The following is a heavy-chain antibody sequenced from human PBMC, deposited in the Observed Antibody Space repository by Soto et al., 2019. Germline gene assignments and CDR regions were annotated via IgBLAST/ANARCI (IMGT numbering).Heavy chain of an antibody. CDR1: GFTFSSYV. V-gene: IGHV3-23*01. CDR3: AKDAIAVAGTPYFDY. CDR2: VSGTGDNT. D-gene: IGHD6-19*01. Sequence: GGSLRLSCAASGFTFSSYVMNWVRQAPGKGLEWVSTVSGTGDNTYYADSVRGRFTISRDNSKNTLYLQMNSLRAEDTAVYYCAKDAIAVAGTPYFDYWGQGTLVTASS. J-gene: IGHJ4*02.